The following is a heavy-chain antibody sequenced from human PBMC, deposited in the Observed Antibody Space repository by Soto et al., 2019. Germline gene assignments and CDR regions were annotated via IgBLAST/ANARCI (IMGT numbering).Heavy chain of an antibody. J-gene: IGHJ4*02. CDR3: VGGQYYFDY. CDR1: GFPFTTYG. Sequence: QAQLVESGGGVVQPGRSLRLSCAASGFPFTTYGMHWVREGPGKGLEWVAVISYDGSNKYYADSVKGRFTISRDNSKNTLYLQMNSLRPEDTALYYCVGGQYYFDYRGQGTLVIVSS. D-gene: IGHD3-10*01. CDR2: ISYDGSNK. V-gene: IGHV3-30*03.